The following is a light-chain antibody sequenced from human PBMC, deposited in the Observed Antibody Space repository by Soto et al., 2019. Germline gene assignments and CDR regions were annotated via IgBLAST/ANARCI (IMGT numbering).Light chain of an antibody. CDR2: VAS. CDR3: QQYSNYPRT. Sequence: IQLTQSPSSLSASVGDRVTISCRASQGISTFLAWYQQKPGKAPKLLIYVASTLQAGVPSRFGGSGSGTDFTLTISSLQPEDFATYYCQQYSNYPRTFVQGTKVEIK. J-gene: IGKJ1*01. CDR1: QGISTF. V-gene: IGKV1-9*01.